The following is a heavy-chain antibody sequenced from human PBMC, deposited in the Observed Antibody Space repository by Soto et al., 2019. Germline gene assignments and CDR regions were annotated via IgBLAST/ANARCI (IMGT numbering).Heavy chain of an antibody. J-gene: IGHJ4*02. CDR3: AKDAAMVSSTFNYFDY. Sequence: EVQLLESGGGLVQPGGSLRLSCAASGFYFSSYAMSWVRQAPGKGLDWVSGIGGSGGYTSYTDSVKGRFIISRDNSKNTLSLQMDSLRAEDTAVYYCAKDAAMVSSTFNYFDYWGQGTLVTVSS. CDR1: GFYFSSYA. CDR2: IGGSGGYT. V-gene: IGHV3-23*01. D-gene: IGHD6-13*01.